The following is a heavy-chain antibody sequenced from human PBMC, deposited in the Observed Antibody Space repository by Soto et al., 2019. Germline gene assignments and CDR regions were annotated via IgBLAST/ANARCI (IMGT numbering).Heavy chain of an antibody. J-gene: IGHJ6*04. CDR2: ISAYNGNT. D-gene: IGHD3-10*01. CDR3: ARDMRGSGSYFYYYYGMDV. V-gene: IGHV1-18*04. Sequence: ASVKVSCKASGYTFTSYGISWVRQAPGQGLEWMGWISAYNGNTNYAQKLQGRVTMTTDTSTSTAYMELRSLRSDDTAVYYCARDMRGSGSYFYYYYGMDVWGNGSKVTSPQ. CDR1: GYTFTSYG.